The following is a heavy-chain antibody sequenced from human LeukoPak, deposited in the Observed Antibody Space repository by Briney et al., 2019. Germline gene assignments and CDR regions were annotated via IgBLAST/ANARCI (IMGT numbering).Heavy chain of an antibody. J-gene: IGHJ4*02. CDR3: AKVRSGSYDYFDY. CDR1: GFTFSSYA. Sequence: PGGSLRLSCAASGFTFSSYAMSWVRQAPGKGLEWVSAISGSGGSTYYADSVKGRFTISRDNSKNTLYLQMNSLRAEDTAVYCCAKVRSGSYDYFDYWGQGTLVTVSS. V-gene: IGHV3-23*01. CDR2: ISGSGGST. D-gene: IGHD1-26*01.